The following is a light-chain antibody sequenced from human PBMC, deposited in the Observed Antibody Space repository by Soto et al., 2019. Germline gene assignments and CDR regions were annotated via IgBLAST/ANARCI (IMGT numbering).Light chain of an antibody. Sequence: EIVLTQSPATLSLSPGERATLSCRASQSVSSYLAWYQHKPGQAPRLLIYDASNRATGIPARFSGSGSGTDFTLTISSLAPEDFAVYYCQQRSTWLFTFGPGTRVDIK. J-gene: IGKJ3*01. CDR3: QQRSTWLFT. CDR2: DAS. CDR1: QSVSSY. V-gene: IGKV3-11*01.